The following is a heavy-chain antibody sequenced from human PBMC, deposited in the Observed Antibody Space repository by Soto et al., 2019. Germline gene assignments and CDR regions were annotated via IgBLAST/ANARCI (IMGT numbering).Heavy chain of an antibody. V-gene: IGHV3-11*01. CDR3: ASGYDYGSGDIYYGMDG. J-gene: IGHJ6*01. Sequence: QVQLVESGGGLVKPGGSLRLSCAASGFTFSDYYMSWIRQAPGKGLEWVSYISSSGSTIYYADSVKGRFTISRDNAKNSLYLQMNSLRAEEPAVYYCASGYDYGSGDIYYGMDGWGQGTTVTVSS. CDR2: ISSSGSTI. D-gene: IGHD3-10*01. CDR1: GFTFSDYY.